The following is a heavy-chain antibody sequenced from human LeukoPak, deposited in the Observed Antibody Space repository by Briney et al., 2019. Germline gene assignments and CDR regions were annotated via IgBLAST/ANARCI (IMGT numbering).Heavy chain of an antibody. Sequence: SETLSLTCAVYGGSFSGYYWSWIRQPLGKGLEWIGEINHSGSTNYNPSLKSRVTISVDTSKNQFSLKLSSVTAADTAVYYCARGPIVVVAATWAYWGQGALVTVSS. D-gene: IGHD2-15*01. CDR1: GGSFSGYY. V-gene: IGHV4-34*01. CDR3: ARGPIVVVAATWAY. CDR2: INHSGST. J-gene: IGHJ4*02.